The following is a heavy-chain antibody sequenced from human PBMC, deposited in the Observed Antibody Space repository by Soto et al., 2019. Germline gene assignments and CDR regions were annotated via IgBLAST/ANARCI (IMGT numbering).Heavy chain of an antibody. Sequence: QVQLVESGGGVVQPGRSLRLSCAASGITFKNYAVQWVRQLPGKGLEWVAIISYDGSDKNYADSVKGRFTISRDDSKDTVYLQMNSLRPEDTAVYYCARDLSPDYWGQGTLVTVSS. CDR1: GITFKNYA. CDR2: ISYDGSDK. J-gene: IGHJ4*02. V-gene: IGHV3-30-3*01. CDR3: ARDLSPDY.